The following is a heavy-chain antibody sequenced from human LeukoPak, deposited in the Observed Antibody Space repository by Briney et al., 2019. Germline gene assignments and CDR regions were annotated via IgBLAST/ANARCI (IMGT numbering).Heavy chain of an antibody. Sequence: GGSLRLSCAASGLTFSSYSMNWVRQAPGKGLEWVSYISSSSSTIYYADSVKGRFTISRDNAKNSLYLQMNSLRAEDTAVYYCARDNLPYYYDSSGYWAYYYYGMDVWGQGTTVTVSS. CDR3: ARDNLPYYYDSSGYWAYYYYGMDV. V-gene: IGHV3-48*01. J-gene: IGHJ6*02. CDR2: ISSSSSTI. CDR1: GLTFSSYS. D-gene: IGHD3-22*01.